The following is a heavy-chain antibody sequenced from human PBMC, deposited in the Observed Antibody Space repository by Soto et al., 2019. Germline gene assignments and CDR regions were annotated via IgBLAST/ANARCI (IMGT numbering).Heavy chain of an antibody. CDR3: AKDPITSLVPPDNWFDP. V-gene: IGHV3-23*01. Sequence: EVQLLESGGGLVQPGGSLRLSCAASGFTFSSYAMSWVRQAPGKGLEWVSAISGSGGSTCYADSVKGRFTISRDNSKNTLDLQMNSLRAEDTAVYYCAKDPITSLVPPDNWFDPWGQGTLVTVSS. D-gene: IGHD2-2*01. J-gene: IGHJ5*02. CDR2: ISGSGGST. CDR1: GFTFSSYA.